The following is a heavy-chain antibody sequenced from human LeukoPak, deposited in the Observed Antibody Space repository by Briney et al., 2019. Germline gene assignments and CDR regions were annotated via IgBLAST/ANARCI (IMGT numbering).Heavy chain of an antibody. J-gene: IGHJ4*02. V-gene: IGHV3-23*01. D-gene: IGHD2-15*01. Sequence: GSLRLSCAASGFTFSSYAMSWVRQAPGKGLEWVSAISGSGGSTYYADSVKGRFTISRDNSKNTLYLQMNSLRAEDTAVYYCAKDPSPYCSGGSCLFDYWGQGTLVTVSS. CDR1: GFTFSSYA. CDR3: AKDPSPYCSGGSCLFDY. CDR2: ISGSGGST.